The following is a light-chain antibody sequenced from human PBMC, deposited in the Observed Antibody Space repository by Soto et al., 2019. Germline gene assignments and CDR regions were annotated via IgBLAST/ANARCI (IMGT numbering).Light chain of an antibody. V-gene: IGKV3-20*01. Sequence: EIVLTQSPGTLSLSPGERATLSCRASQSVSSRSLAWYQQKPGQAPRLLISGASSRAADIPDRFSGSGSGTEFTLTISSLQPDDFATYYCQHYNSYSEAFGQGTKVDIK. J-gene: IGKJ1*01. CDR2: GAS. CDR3: QHYNSYSEA. CDR1: QSVSSRS.